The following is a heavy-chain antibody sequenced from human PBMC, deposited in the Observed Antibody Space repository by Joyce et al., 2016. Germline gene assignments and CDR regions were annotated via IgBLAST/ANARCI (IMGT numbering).Heavy chain of an antibody. CDR1: GFTFNNYA. CDR3: AKVRTIFGVAPKYYFDY. CDR2: TSYDGSRQ. D-gene: IGHD3-3*01. Sequence: QVQLVESGGGVVHPGRSLRLSCAASGFTFNNYAMNWVRQAPGGGLEEVSFTSYDGSRQYYTDSVKGRFTISRDNFRSTLYLQIDSLRPDDTAVYYCAKVRTIFGVAPKYYFDYWGQGTLVTVSS. V-gene: IGHV3-30*18. J-gene: IGHJ4*02.